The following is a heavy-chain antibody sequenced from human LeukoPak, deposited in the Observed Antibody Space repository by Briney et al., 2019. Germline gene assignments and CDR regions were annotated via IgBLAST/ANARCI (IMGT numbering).Heavy chain of an antibody. D-gene: IGHD1-26*01. CDR2: IWYDGSNK. CDR3: ARGAGSRLGSSEFDY. Sequence: GGSLRLSCAASGCTFSSYGMHWVRQAPGKGLEGGAVIWYDGSNKYYADSVKGRFTISRDNSKNTLYLQMNRLRAEDTAVYYCARGAGSRLGSSEFDYWGQGTLVTVSS. V-gene: IGHV3-33*01. J-gene: IGHJ4*02. CDR1: GCTFSSYG.